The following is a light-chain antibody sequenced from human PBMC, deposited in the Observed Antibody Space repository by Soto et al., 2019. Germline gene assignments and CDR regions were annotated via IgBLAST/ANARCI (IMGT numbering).Light chain of an antibody. CDR2: GAS. CDR3: QQYGSSPLIT. V-gene: IGKV3-20*01. J-gene: IGKJ3*01. Sequence: EIVFTQSPGTLSLSPGERATLSCRASQSVSNNYLAWYQQKPGQAPRLLIYGASTRATGIPARFSGSGSGTEFTLTITRLEPEVFALYYCQQYGSSPLITFGPGTKVDIK. CDR1: QSVSNNY.